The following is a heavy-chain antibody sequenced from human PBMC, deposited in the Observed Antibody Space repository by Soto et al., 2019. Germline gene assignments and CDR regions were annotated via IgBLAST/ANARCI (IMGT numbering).Heavy chain of an antibody. CDR2: ISYSGTT. Sequence: QVQLQESGPGLVKPSETLSLTCTVSGGSITNYYWTWIRQPPGKGLEWIGYISYSGTTKYNPSLKSRVTLFVDTSNNQFSLRLTSVTAADAAVYYCARGAEAGIVGWLDPWGQGTLVTVSS. V-gene: IGHV4-59*01. D-gene: IGHD6-13*01. CDR1: GGSITNYY. CDR3: ARGAEAGIVGWLDP. J-gene: IGHJ5*02.